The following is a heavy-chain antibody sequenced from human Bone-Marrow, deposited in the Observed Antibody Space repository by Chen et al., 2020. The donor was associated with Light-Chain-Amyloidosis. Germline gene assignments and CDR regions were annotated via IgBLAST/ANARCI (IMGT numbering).Heavy chain of an antibody. D-gene: IGHD2-2*01. J-gene: IGHJ4*02. Sequence: QVQLVESGGGVVKPGRSLRLSCAASGFTFSSYGMHWVRQAPGKGLEWVAVISYDGSNKYYADSVKGRFTISRDNSKNTLYLQMNSLRAEDTAVYYCAKGTTFDYWGQGTLVTVSS. V-gene: IGHV3-30*18. CDR3: AKGTTFDY. CDR2: ISYDGSNK. CDR1: GFTFSSYG.